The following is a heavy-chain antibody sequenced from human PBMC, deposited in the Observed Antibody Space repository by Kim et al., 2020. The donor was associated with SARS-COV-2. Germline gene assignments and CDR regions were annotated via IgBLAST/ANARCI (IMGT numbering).Heavy chain of an antibody. CDR3: ARDVHYYDDYSADY. CDR2: ISSSGDMK. V-gene: IGHV3-48*04. D-gene: IGHD3-16*01. CDR1: GFTFSDYS. J-gene: IGHJ4*02. Sequence: GGSLRLSCGASGFTFSDYSMNWVRQAPGKGLEWIAHISSSGDMKFYADSVKGRFTISRDNGEKSLYIQLNSLRAEDTAMYYCARDVHYYDDYSADYWGRGTLVTVSS.